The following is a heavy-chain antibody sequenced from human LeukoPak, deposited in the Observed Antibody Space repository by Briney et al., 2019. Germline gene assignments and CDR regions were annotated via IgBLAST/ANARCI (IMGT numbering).Heavy chain of an antibody. CDR2: IKPDNVDT. J-gene: IGHJ4*02. V-gene: IGHV1-2*02. Sequence: ATAKVSCKASGYTFTGYYMHWVRQAPGQGLEWMGWIKPDNVDTNYVQKFQGRVTMTRDTSITTAYMELSLRSDDTAVYYCARAGPFRYSYGYWGQGTLVTLST. CDR3: ARAGPFRYSYGY. D-gene: IGHD5-18*01. CDR1: GYTFTGYY.